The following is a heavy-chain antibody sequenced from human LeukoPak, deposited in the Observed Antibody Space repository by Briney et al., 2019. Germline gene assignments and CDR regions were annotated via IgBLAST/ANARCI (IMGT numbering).Heavy chain of an antibody. J-gene: IGHJ4*02. V-gene: IGHV3-48*03. CDR1: GFSFSSYE. CDR3: ARGYASSY. D-gene: IGHD2-2*01. CDR2: ISSSGSTI. Sequence: PGGSLSLSCTASGFSFSSYEMNWVRQAPGKGLEWVSYISSSGSTIYYADSVKGRFTISRDNAKNSLYLQMNSLRDEDTAVYYCARGYASSYWGQGTLVTVSS.